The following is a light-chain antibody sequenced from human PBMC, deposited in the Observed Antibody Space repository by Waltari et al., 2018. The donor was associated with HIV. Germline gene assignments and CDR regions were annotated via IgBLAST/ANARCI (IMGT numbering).Light chain of an antibody. CDR2: AVS. J-gene: IGKJ1*01. Sequence: DIQMTQSPSSLSASVGGRVTITCRASQNIGSNLNWYQQKPGKAPQILIYAVSSLQSGVPSRFSGGVSGTDFTLTISSLQREDFATYHCQQTYSPPRTFAQGTKVEIK. V-gene: IGKV1-39*01. CDR1: QNIGSN. CDR3: QQTYSPPRT.